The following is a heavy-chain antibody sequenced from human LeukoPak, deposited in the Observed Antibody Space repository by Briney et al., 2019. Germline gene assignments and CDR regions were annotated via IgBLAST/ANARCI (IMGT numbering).Heavy chain of an antibody. J-gene: IGHJ5*02. CDR1: GGSISSGGYY. V-gene: IGHV4-31*03. CDR2: IYYSGIT. D-gene: IGHD2-15*01. CDR3: ARDRAWEVAWASSGFDP. Sequence: PSQTLSLTCTVSGGSISSGGYYWSWIRQHPGKGLEWIGYIYYSGITYYNPSLKSRVTISVDTSKNQFSLKLSSVTAADTAVYYCARDRAWEVAWASSGFDPWGQGTLVTVSS.